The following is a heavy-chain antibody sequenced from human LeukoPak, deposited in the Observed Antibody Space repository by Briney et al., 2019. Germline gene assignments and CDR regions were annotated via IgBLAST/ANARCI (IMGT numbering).Heavy chain of an antibody. D-gene: IGHD2-15*01. CDR1: GYTFTGYY. CDR3: ARDRLLGGGKYYFDY. V-gene: IGHV1-2*02. J-gene: IGHJ4*02. Sequence: VASVKVSCKASGYTFTGYYMHWVRQAPGQGLEWMGWINPNSGGTNYAQKFQGRVTMTRDTSISTAYMELSRLRSDDTAVYYCARDRLLGGGKYYFDYWGQGTLVTVSS. CDR2: INPNSGGT.